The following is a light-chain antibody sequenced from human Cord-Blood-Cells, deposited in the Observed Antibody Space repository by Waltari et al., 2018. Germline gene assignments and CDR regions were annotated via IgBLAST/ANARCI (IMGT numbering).Light chain of an antibody. Sequence: DIQMPQSPSSLSASVGDRFTITCRASQSISSYLNWYQQKPGKAPKLLIYAASSLQSGVPSRFSGSGSGTDFTLTISSLQPEDFATYYCQQSYSTPLTFGGGTKVEIK. J-gene: IGKJ4*01. CDR3: QQSYSTPLT. CDR2: AAS. V-gene: IGKV1-39*01. CDR1: QSISSY.